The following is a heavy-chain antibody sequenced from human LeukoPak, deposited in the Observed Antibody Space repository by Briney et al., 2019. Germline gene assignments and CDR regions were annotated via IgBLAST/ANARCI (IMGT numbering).Heavy chain of an antibody. CDR3: ARDRGPSYDSGIYFQYYFHY. CDR1: GYIFTGYY. J-gene: IGHJ4*02. Sequence: ASVKVSGKASGYIFTGYYVHWMRQAPGQGLEWMGWINPNSGDTEYGQKFQGRVTMTRDTSIATAYMEMTGLAPDDTAVYYCARDRGPSYDSGIYFQYYFHYWGQGTLVTVSS. D-gene: IGHD3-10*01. V-gene: IGHV1-2*02. CDR2: INPNSGDT.